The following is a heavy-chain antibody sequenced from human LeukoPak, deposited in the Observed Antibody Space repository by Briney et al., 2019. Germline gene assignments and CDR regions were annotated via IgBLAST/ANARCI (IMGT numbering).Heavy chain of an antibody. CDR1: GGSISSGGYY. V-gene: IGHV4-31*03. D-gene: IGHD3-22*01. Sequence: SETLSLTCTVSGGSISSGGYYWSWIRQHPGKGLEWIGYIYYSGSTYYNPSLKSRVTISVDTSKNQFSLKLSSVTAADTAVYYCARDNTMIFDYWGRGTLVTVSS. CDR2: IYYSGST. CDR3: ARDNTMIFDY. J-gene: IGHJ4*02.